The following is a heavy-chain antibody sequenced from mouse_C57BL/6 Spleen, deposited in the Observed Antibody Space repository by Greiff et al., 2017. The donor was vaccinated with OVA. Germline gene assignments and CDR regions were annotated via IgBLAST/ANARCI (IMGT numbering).Heavy chain of an antibody. CDR3: ARGGTSSYFDY. Sequence: QVQLQQSGAELVKPGASVKISCKASGYAFSSYWMNWVKQRPGKGLEWIGQIYPGDGDTNYNGKFKGKATLTADKSSSTAYMQLSSLTSEDSAVYFCARGGTSSYFDYWGQGTTRTVSS. J-gene: IGHJ2*01. V-gene: IGHV1-80*01. CDR1: GYAFSSYW. CDR2: IYPGDGDT. D-gene: IGHD3-3*01.